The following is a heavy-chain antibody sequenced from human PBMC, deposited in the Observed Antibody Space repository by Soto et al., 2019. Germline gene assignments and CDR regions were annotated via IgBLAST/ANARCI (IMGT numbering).Heavy chain of an antibody. J-gene: IGHJ4*02. CDR2: VIPIIGVT. CDR3: ARESLGAKGADH. V-gene: IGHV1-69*17. Sequence: QVQLVQSGAEVKRPGSSVKVSCESSGDTFNSYVISWVRQAPGQGLEWMGGVIPIIGVTHYAQKFQGRLNIAALSSTGTAYMELTKLDSDDTALYYCARESLGAKGADHWGQGTLVTVSS. CDR1: GDTFNSYV. D-gene: IGHD7-27*01.